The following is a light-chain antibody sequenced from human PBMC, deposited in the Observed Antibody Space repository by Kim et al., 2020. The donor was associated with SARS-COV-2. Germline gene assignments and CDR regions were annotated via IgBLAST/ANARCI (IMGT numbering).Light chain of an antibody. CDR1: KLGDKY. V-gene: IGLV3-1*01. CDR3: QAWDSSTVV. Sequence: SVSPGQTASITCSGDKLGDKYACWYQQKPGQSPVLVIYQDSKRPSGIPERLSGSNSGNTATLTISGTQAMDEADYYCQAWDSSTVVFGGGTKLTVL. CDR2: QDS. J-gene: IGLJ2*01.